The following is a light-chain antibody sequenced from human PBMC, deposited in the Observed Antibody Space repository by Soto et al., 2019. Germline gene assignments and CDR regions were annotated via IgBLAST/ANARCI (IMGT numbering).Light chain of an antibody. CDR1: SSDVGTYNY. Sequence: QSVLTQPRSVSGSPGQSVTISCTGTSSDVGTYNYASWYQQHPGKAPKLMIYDVSKRPSGVPDRFSGSKSGNTASLTISGLQAEDEADYYCCSYAGSYTWVFGGGTKLTVL. CDR2: DVS. CDR3: CSYAGSYTWV. J-gene: IGLJ3*02. V-gene: IGLV2-11*01.